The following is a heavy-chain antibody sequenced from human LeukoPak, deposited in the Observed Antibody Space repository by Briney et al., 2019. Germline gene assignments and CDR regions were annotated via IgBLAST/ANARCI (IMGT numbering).Heavy chain of an antibody. D-gene: IGHD2-15*01. V-gene: IGHV3-48*04. CDR2: ISTSSSTI. J-gene: IGHJ4*02. CDR3: ARALGGSTDY. Sequence: GGSLGLSCAASGFTFSSYSMNWVRQAPGKGLEWVSYISTSSSTIYYADSVKGRFTISRDNAENSLYLQMNSLRVEDTAVYYCARALGGSTDYWGQGTLVTVSS. CDR1: GFTFSSYS.